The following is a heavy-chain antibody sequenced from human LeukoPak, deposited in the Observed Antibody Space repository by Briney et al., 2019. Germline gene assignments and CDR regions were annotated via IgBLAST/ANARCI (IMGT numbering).Heavy chain of an antibody. CDR3: AKDKSHYSSGWYPYFDY. D-gene: IGHD6-19*01. V-gene: IGHV3-23*01. Sequence: GGSLRLSCAASGFTFSSYGMSWVRQAPGKGLEWVSAISGSGGSTYYADSVKGRFTISRDNSKNTLYLQMNSLRAEDTAVYYCAKDKSHYSSGWYPYFDYWGQGTLVTVSS. CDR2: ISGSGGST. CDR1: GFTFSSYG. J-gene: IGHJ4*02.